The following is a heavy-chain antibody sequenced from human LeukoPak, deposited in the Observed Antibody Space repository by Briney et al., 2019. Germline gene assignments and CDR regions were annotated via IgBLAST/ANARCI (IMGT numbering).Heavy chain of an antibody. CDR1: GGSFSGYY. CDR2: INHSGST. D-gene: IGHD1-26*01. CDR3: ARLNARIVGATS. Sequence: PSETLSLTCAVYGGSFSGYYWSWIRQPPGNGLEWIGEINHSGSTNYNPSLKSRVTISVDTSKNQFSLKLSSVTAADTAVYYCARLNARIVGATSWGQGTLVTVSS. V-gene: IGHV4-34*01. J-gene: IGHJ4*02.